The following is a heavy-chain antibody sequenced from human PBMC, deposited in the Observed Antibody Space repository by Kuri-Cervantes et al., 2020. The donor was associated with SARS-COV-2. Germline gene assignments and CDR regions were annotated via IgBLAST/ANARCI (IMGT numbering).Heavy chain of an antibody. CDR2: ISYDGSNK. V-gene: IGHV3-30*03. Sequence: GGSLRLSCAASGFTFSRHGMHWVRQAPGKGLEWVAVISYDGSNKYYADSVKGRFTISRDNSKNTLYLQMNSLRAEDTAVYYCARSPGAYFDYWGQRTLVTVSS. CDR1: GFTFSRHG. J-gene: IGHJ4*02. D-gene: IGHD3-10*01. CDR3: ARSPGAYFDY.